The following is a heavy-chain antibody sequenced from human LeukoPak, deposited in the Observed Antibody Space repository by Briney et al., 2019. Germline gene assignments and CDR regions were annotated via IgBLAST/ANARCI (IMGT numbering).Heavy chain of an antibody. CDR2: IWYDGSNK. J-gene: IGHJ4*02. CDR3: ARDESGYYYFDY. Sequence: GRSLRLSCAASGFTFSSYGMHWVRLAPGKGLEWVAVIWYDGSNKYYADSVKGRFTISRDNSKNTLYLQMNSLRAEDTAVYYCARDESGYYYFDYWGQGTLVTVSS. V-gene: IGHV3-33*01. D-gene: IGHD3-3*01. CDR1: GFTFSSYG.